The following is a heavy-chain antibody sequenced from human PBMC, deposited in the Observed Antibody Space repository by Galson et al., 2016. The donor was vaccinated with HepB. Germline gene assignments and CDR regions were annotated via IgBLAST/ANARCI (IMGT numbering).Heavy chain of an antibody. J-gene: IGHJ6*02. CDR2: ISYSGVT. CDR3: ARARYQLLDDRQSHYYYGMDV. D-gene: IGHD2-2*01. CDR1: DGSIHLYS. Sequence: SETLSLTCVLSDGSIHLYSWSWIRQSPGKELEWIGYISYSGVTKYNPSLEGRATISVDRSKDQFSLRLNAVTAADTAVYHCARARYQLLDDRQSHYYYGMDVWGQGTRVTVPS. V-gene: IGHV4-59*01.